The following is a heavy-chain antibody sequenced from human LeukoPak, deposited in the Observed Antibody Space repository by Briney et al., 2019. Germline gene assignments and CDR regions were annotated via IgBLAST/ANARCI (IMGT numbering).Heavy chain of an antibody. D-gene: IGHD3-10*01. CDR3: ARGRGGVLTKKRRVFDY. J-gene: IGHJ4*02. V-gene: IGHV4-30-2*01. Sequence: SETLSLTCAVSGGSISSGGYSWSWIRQPPGKGLEWIGYIYHSGSTNYNPSLKSRVTISVDTSKNQFSLKLSSVTAADTAVYYCARGRGGVLTKKRRVFDYWGQGTLVTVSS. CDR2: IYHSGST. CDR1: GGSISSGGYS.